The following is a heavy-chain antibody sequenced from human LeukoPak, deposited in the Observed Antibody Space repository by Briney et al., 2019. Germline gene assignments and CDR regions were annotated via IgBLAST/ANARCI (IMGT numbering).Heavy chain of an antibody. CDR2: IGTSSSRI. D-gene: IGHD2-2*01. V-gene: IGHV3-48*01. J-gene: IGHJ4*02. CDR3: ARGPSSQFRTDY. CDR1: GFAFSSYS. Sequence: GGSLRLSCAASGFAFSSYSLNWVRQAPGKGLEWVSYIGTSSSRIYYADSVKGRFTISRDNAKNSLYLQMNGLRAEDTAVYYCARGPSSQFRTDYWGQGTLVTVSS.